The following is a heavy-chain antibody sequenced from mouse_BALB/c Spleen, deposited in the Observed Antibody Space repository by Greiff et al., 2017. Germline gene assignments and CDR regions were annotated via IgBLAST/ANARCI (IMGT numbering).Heavy chain of an antibody. CDR1: GYTFTSYW. J-gene: IGHJ2*01. V-gene: IGHV1-87*01. D-gene: IGHD2-1*01. Sequence: QVQLQQSGAELARPGASVKLSCKASGYTFTSYWMQWVKQRPGQGLEWIGAIYPGDGDTGYTQKFKGKATLTADKSSSTAYMQLSSLASEDSAVYYCARLGGNYRLDYWGQGTTLTVSS. CDR3: ARLGGNYRLDY. CDR2: IYPGDGDT.